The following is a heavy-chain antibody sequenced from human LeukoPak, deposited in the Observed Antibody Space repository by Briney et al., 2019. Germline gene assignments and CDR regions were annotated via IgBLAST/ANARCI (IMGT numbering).Heavy chain of an antibody. CDR3: AREVPGVMVAFDL. CDR1: GFSFSPYW. CDR2: IEKHGSAD. D-gene: IGHD2-2*01. J-gene: IGHJ3*01. V-gene: IGHV3-7*01. Sequence: GGSLRLSCVGSGFSFSPYWMSWVRQAQGKGLEWLANIEKHGSADYYVDSVKGRFTISRDNAKNSLSLQLDSLRVEDTAVYYCAREVPGVMVAFDLWGQGTMVTVSP.